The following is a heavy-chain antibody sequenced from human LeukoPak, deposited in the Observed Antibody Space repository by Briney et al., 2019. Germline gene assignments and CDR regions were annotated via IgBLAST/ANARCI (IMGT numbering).Heavy chain of an antibody. V-gene: IGHV3-48*03. D-gene: IGHD4-17*01. CDR2: ISSSGSTI. CDR3: ARDTLVYADSPDAFDI. CDR1: GFTFSSYE. Sequence: GGSLRLSCAASGFTFSSYEMNWVRQAPGKGLEWVSYISSSGSTIYYADSVKGRFTISRDNAKNSMYLQMNSLRDENTAVYYCARDTLVYADSPDAFDIWGQGTMVTVSS. J-gene: IGHJ3*02.